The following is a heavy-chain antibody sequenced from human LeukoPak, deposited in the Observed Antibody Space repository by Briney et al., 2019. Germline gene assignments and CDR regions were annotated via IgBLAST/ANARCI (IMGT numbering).Heavy chain of an antibody. V-gene: IGHV4-34*01. D-gene: IGHD1-7*01. Sequence: SETLSLTCAVYGGSFSGYYWSWIRQPPGKGLEWIGEINHSGSTYYNPSLKSRVTISVDMSKNQFSLKLSSVTAADTAVYYCARGRTNWNYKNFDYWGQGTLVTVSS. CDR2: INHSGST. CDR1: GGSFSGYY. J-gene: IGHJ4*02. CDR3: ARGRTNWNYKNFDY.